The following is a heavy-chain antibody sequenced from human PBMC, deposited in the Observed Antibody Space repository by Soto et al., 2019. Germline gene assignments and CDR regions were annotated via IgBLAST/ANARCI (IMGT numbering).Heavy chain of an antibody. CDR1: GDSMTTVGYY. J-gene: IGHJ4*02. CDR2: ISYSGST. Sequence: QVQLQESGPGLVKPSQTLSLPCTVSGDSMTTVGYYCTWIRQHPGQGLAWIGFISYSGSTYYSSSLKGRVAIAADTSKNQFSLKLNSVTAADTAVYYCTRGDYWGQGTLVTVSS. V-gene: IGHV4-31*03. CDR3: TRGDY.